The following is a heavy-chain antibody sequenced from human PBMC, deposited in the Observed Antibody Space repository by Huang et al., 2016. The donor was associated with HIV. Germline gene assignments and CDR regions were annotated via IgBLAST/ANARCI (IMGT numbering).Heavy chain of an antibody. J-gene: IGHJ6*03. CDR1: GYSFPKYA. Sequence: QVQLVQSASELKTPGASVKISCKASGYSFPKYAMTWVRQAPGQGLEWMGLINTISHDPVYARDFTGRFVFALDTSVSTAFLQISNLKAEDSGVYYCARVSNIFGGDYYYLDVWGRGTAVTVSS. V-gene: IGHV7-4-1*02. D-gene: IGHD3-3*02. CDR3: ARVSNIFGGDYYYLDV. CDR2: INTISHDP.